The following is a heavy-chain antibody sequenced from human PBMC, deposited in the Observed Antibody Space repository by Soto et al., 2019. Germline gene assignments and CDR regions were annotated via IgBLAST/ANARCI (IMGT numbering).Heavy chain of an antibody. Sequence: SETLSLTCTVSGASISSGDYYWTWIRQPPGKGLEWIGSIYYSGSTYYNPSLKSRVTISVDTSNNQFSLNLSSVTAADTAVYYCVISNYDSSTYYHAYWGQGTLVTVSS. CDR2: IYYSGST. D-gene: IGHD3-22*01. V-gene: IGHV4-30-4*01. CDR3: VISNYDSSTYYHAY. J-gene: IGHJ4*02. CDR1: GASISSGDYY.